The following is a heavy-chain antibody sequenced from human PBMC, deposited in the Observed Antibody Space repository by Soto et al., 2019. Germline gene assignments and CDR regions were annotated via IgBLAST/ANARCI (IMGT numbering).Heavy chain of an antibody. D-gene: IGHD3-10*01. J-gene: IGHJ6*04. V-gene: IGHV3-48*02. CDR1: AFSFSNYG. CDR2: ISDSSNNI. CDR3: ASSGGRPAPLDV. Sequence: PGGSLRLSCAASAFSFSNYGMNWVRRAPGKGLEWLSYISDSSNNIYYADAVKGRFTISRDNSKNSLNRHMTSRSYDNTAVSYCASSGGRPAPLDVWGKGTTVTVSS.